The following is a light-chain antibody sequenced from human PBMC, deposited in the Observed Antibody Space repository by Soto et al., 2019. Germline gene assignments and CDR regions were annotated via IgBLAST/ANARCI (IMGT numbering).Light chain of an antibody. Sequence: EIVLTQAPGTLSLSPGERPTLSCRASQSVSSSYLAWYQQKHGQAPRXXIYGASSRATGIPDRFSGSVSGTAGTLTISRLEPEDGAVYDGQQYGSSLWTFGQGTKVDNK. CDR1: QSVSSSY. V-gene: IGKV3-20*01. J-gene: IGKJ1*01. CDR3: QQYGSSLWT. CDR2: GAS.